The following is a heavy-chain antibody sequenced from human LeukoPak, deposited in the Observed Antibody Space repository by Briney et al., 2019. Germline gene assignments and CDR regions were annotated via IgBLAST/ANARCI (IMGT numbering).Heavy chain of an antibody. CDR3: TREAQLRYFDWYRAFDY. J-gene: IGHJ4*02. V-gene: IGHV3-49*03. CDR2: IRSKAYGGIT. D-gene: IGHD3-9*01. Sequence: PGRSLRLSCTASGFTFGDYAMSWFRQAPGKGLEWVGFIRSKAYGGITEYAASVKGRFTISRDDSKSIAYLQMNSLKTEDTAVYYCTREAQLRYFDWYRAFDYWGQGTLVTVSS. CDR1: GFTFGDYA.